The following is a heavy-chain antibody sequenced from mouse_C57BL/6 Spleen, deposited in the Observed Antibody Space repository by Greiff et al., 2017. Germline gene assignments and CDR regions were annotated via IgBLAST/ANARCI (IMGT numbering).Heavy chain of an antibody. CDR1: GYTFTDYN. Sequence: EVQLQQSGPELVKPGASVKIPCKASGYTFTDYNMDWVKQSHGKSLEWIGDINPSNGGTIYNQKFKGKATLTVDKSSSTAYMELRSLTSEDTAVYYCARSGYDYARFAYWGQGTLVTVSA. CDR2: INPSNGGT. J-gene: IGHJ3*01. D-gene: IGHD2-4*01. V-gene: IGHV1-18*01. CDR3: ARSGYDYARFAY.